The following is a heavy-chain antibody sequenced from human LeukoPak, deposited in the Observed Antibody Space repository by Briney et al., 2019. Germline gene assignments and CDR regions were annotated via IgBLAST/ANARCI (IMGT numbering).Heavy chain of an antibody. V-gene: IGHV3-48*01. CDR3: ATDREDYDSSGYYLSDAFDI. D-gene: IGHD3-22*01. J-gene: IGHJ3*02. Sequence: GGSLRLSCAASGFTFSSYSMNWVRQAPGKGLEWVSYIGASSSPIFYADSVKGRFTVSRDNAKNSLYLQMDSLRVEDTAVYYCATDREDYDSSGYYLSDAFDIWGQGTMVTVSS. CDR2: IGASSSPI. CDR1: GFTFSSYS.